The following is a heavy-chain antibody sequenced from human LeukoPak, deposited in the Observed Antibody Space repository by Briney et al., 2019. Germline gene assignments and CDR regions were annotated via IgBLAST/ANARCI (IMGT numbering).Heavy chain of an antibody. CDR3: ARDREPYVDTAMVFDY. CDR1: GYTFTSYG. D-gene: IGHD5-18*01. V-gene: IGHV1-18*01. Sequence: ASVKVSCKASGYTFTSYGISWVRQAPGQGLEWMGWISAYNGNTNYAQKLQGRVTMTTDTSTSTAYMELRSLRSGDTAVYYCARDREPYVDTAMVFDYWGQGTLVTVSS. CDR2: ISAYNGNT. J-gene: IGHJ4*02.